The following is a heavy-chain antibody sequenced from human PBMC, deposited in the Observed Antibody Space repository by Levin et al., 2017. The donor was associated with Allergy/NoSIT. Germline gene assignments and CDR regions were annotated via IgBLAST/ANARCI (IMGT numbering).Heavy chain of an antibody. D-gene: IGHD3-10*01. CDR3: ARGRGN. CDR1: GGSISSTTYY. V-gene: IGHV4-39*01. CDR2: ISYSGNT. J-gene: IGHJ4*02. Sequence: SETLSLTCTVSGGSISSTTYYWGWFRQPPGKGLEWIGSISYSGNTPYNPSLKGRVTISVDTSNNQFSLKLTSVTAADTAVYYCARGRGNWSQGTLVTVSS.